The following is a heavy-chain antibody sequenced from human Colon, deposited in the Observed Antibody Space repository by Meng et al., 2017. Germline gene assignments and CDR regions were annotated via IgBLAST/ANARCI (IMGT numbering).Heavy chain of an antibody. D-gene: IGHD6-19*01. CDR1: GGSISSSNW. Sequence: VPLQESGPGPVKPSGPLALTCAGSGGSISSSNWWSWVRQPPGKGLEWIGEIYHSGSTNYNPSPKSRVTISVDKSKNQFSLKLSSVTAADTAVYYCASFPPPGKQWLVTDYWGQGTLVTVSS. J-gene: IGHJ4*02. CDR3: ASFPPPGKQWLVTDY. CDR2: IYHSGST. V-gene: IGHV4-4*02.